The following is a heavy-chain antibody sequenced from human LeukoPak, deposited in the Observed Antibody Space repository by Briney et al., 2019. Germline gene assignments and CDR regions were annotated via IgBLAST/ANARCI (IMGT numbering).Heavy chain of an antibody. CDR3: VAAQSEMQQGGFHC. V-gene: IGHV1-58*01. D-gene: IGHD5-24*01. J-gene: IGHJ4*02. Sequence: RGQRLEWVGWIVIASGNTKYAQKFQEKVTITSDMSTSTAYMDPSSLRPENTPVYYFVAAQSEMQQGGFHCWGEGTLVTVSS. CDR2: IVIASGNT.